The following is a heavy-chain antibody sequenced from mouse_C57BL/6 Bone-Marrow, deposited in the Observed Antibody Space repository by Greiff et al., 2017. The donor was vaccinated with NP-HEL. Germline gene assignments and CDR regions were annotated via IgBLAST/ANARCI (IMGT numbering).Heavy chain of an antibody. J-gene: IGHJ3*01. CDR1: GYTFTSYW. CDR3: ARGYYYGSSYVAY. CDR2: IHPNSGST. D-gene: IGHD1-1*01. V-gene: IGHV1-64*01. Sequence: QVQLQQPGAELVKPGASVKLSCKASGYTFTSYWMHWVKQRPGQGLEWIGMIHPNSGSTNYNEKFKSKATLTVDKSSSTAYMQLSSLTSEDSAVYYGARGYYYGSSYVAYWGQGTLVTVSA.